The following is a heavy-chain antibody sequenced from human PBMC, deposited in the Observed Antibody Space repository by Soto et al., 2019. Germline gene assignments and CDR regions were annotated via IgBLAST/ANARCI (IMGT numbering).Heavy chain of an antibody. CDR2: FDPEDGET. CDR3: ATVSTIFGGGIMRSGGDNWFDP. CDR1: GYTLTELS. D-gene: IGHD3-3*01. J-gene: IGHJ5*02. V-gene: IGHV1-24*01. Sequence: ASVKVSCKVSGYTLTELSMHWVRQAPGKGLEWMGGFDPEDGETIYAQKFQGRVTMTEDTSTDTAYMELSSLRSEDTAVYYCATVSTIFGGGIMRSGGDNWFDPWGKGTLVTVGS.